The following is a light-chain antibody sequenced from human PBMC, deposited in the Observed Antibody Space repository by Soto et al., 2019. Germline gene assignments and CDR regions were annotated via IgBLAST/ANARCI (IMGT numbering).Light chain of an antibody. CDR2: EVN. CDR3: TSYGGRDNLM. Sequence: QSPLTQPPSASGSPGQSVTISCTGTSSDIGAYNYVSWFQQHPGEAPKLIISEVNKRPSGVPDRFSGSKSGNTASLTVSGLQAEDEADYYCTSYGGRDNLMFGGGTKLTVL. CDR1: SSDIGAYNY. V-gene: IGLV2-8*01. J-gene: IGLJ3*02.